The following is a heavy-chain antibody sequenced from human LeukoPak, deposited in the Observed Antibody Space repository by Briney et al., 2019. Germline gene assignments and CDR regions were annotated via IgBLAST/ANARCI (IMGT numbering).Heavy chain of an antibody. Sequence: QPGGSLRLSCAASGFTFRTYAMSWVRQAPGKGLEWVSGISGSGGSTYYADSVKGRFTISRDISKNTLYLQMNSLRAEDTAVYYCAKGRRDGGYGDYWGQGTLVTVSS. J-gene: IGHJ4*02. CDR1: GFTFRTYA. CDR3: AKGRRDGGYGDY. CDR2: ISGSGGST. D-gene: IGHD5-12*01. V-gene: IGHV3-23*01.